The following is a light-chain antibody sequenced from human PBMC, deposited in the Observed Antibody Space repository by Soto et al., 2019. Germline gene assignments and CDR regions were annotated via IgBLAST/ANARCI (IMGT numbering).Light chain of an antibody. V-gene: IGKV1-5*03. Sequence: DIQMTQSPSTLPASVGDRVTITCRASQTISSWLAWYQQKPGKAPKLLIYKASTLKSGVPSRFSGSGSGTEFTLTISSLQPDDFATYYCQQYKSYSPITFGQGTRLEIK. CDR1: QTISSW. CDR3: QQYKSYSPIT. CDR2: KAS. J-gene: IGKJ5*01.